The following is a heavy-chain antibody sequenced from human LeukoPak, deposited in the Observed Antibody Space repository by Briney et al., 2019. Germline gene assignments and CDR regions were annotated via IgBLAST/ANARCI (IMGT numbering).Heavy chain of an antibody. J-gene: IGHJ3*02. CDR3: ARFREIGPSINAFDI. Sequence: GESLKISCKGSGYSFTSYWIGWVRRMPGKGLEWMGIIYPGDSDTRYSPSFQGQVTISADKSISTAYLQWSSLKASDTAMYYCARFREIGPSINAFDIWGQGTMVTVSS. CDR1: GYSFTSYW. V-gene: IGHV5-51*01. CDR2: IYPGDSDT. D-gene: IGHD5-12*01.